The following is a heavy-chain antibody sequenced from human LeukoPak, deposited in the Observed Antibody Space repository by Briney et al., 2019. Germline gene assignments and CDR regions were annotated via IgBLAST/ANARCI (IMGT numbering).Heavy chain of an antibody. CDR2: IRFDGSNT. Sequence: GGSLRLSCAASGFTFRNYDMHWVRQAPGKGLEWVAFIRFDGSNTHYGDSVKGRFTISRDNSKNTLYLQMNSLRAEDTAVYYCARDSRRSFDPWGQGTLVTVSS. J-gene: IGHJ5*02. V-gene: IGHV3-30*02. D-gene: IGHD3-3*01. CDR3: ARDSRRSFDP. CDR1: GFTFRNYD.